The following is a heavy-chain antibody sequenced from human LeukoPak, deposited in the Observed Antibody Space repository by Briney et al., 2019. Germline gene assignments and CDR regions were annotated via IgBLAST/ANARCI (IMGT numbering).Heavy chain of an antibody. V-gene: IGHV3-73*01. CDR3: TRHFDSSGYYYVGFDY. J-gene: IGHJ4*02. D-gene: IGHD3-22*01. CDR1: GFTFSGSA. CDR2: IRSKANSYAT. Sequence: PGGSLRLSCAAPGFTFSGSAMHWVRQASGKGLEWVGRIRSKANSYATAYAASVKGRFTISRDDSKNTAYLQMNSLKTEDTAVYYCTRHFDSSGYYYVGFDYWGQGTLVTVSS.